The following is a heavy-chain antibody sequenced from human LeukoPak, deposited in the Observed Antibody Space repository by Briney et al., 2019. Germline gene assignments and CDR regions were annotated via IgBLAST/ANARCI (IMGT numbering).Heavy chain of an antibody. D-gene: IGHD4/OR15-4a*01. CDR3: ARDRGAGAFDI. Sequence: GRSLRLSCAASGFTFSSCARHWVRQAPGKGLEWVAVISYDGSNKYYADSVKGRFTISRDNSKNTLYLQMNSLRAEDTAVYYCARDRGAGAFDIWGQGTMVTVSS. J-gene: IGHJ3*02. CDR2: ISYDGSNK. CDR1: GFTFSSCA. V-gene: IGHV3-30*04.